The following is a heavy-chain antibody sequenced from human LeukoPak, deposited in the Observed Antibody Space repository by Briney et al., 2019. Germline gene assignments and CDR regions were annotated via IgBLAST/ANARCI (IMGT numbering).Heavy chain of an antibody. Sequence: GGSLRLSCAAFGFPLSSYAMSWVRQAPGKGLEWVSATSSSDAGTYHADSVRGRFTISRDNSKNTLYLQMNSLRVEDAAVYYCARAPVASCRGAYCYPFDYWGQGTLVTVSS. D-gene: IGHD2-21*01. CDR1: GFPLSSYA. V-gene: IGHV3-23*01. J-gene: IGHJ4*02. CDR3: ARAPVASCRGAYCYPFDY. CDR2: TSSSDAGT.